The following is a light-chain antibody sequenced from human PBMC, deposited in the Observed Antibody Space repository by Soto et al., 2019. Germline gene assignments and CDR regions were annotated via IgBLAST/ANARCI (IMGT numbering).Light chain of an antibody. CDR2: DAS. V-gene: IGKV3-11*01. CDR3: QKRSNWPT. CDR1: QRVSSY. Sequence: EIVLTQSPATLSLSRGERATLSCRASQRVSSYLAWYQQKPGQAPRLLIYDASNRATGIPGRFSGSGSGTDYTLTISSLDPEDFAIYYCQKRSNWPTFGGGTKVEIK. J-gene: IGKJ4*01.